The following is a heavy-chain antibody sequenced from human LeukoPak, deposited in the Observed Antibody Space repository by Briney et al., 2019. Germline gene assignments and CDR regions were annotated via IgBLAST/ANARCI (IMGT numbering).Heavy chain of an antibody. V-gene: IGHV4-30-4*08. J-gene: IGHJ5*02. CDR1: GGSISSGDYY. Sequence: SETLSLTCTVSGGSISSGDYYWSWIRQPPGKGLEWIGYIYYSGSTYYNPSLKSRVTISVDRSKNQFSLELTSLTAADTAVYYCAREMLDNHWFDPWGQGTLVTVSS. CDR2: IYYSGST. D-gene: IGHD3-10*02. CDR3: AREMLDNHWFDP.